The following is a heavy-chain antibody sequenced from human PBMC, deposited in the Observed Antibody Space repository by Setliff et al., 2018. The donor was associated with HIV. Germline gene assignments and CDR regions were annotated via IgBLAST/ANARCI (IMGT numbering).Heavy chain of an antibody. CDR2: IIPIFGTA. CDR3: ARRVSYASSGYPLGY. Sequence: SVKVSCKASGGTLSKYAIIWVRQAPGQGLEWMGGIIPIFGTANYAQNFQGRVTMTSDTSTNTVYMDLSSLRSDDTALYFCARRVSYASSGYPLGYWGQGTQVTVSS. D-gene: IGHD3-22*01. V-gene: IGHV1-69*05. J-gene: IGHJ4*02. CDR1: GGTLSKYA.